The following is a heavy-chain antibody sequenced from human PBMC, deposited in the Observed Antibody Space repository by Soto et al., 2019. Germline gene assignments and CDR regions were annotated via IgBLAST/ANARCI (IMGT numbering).Heavy chain of an antibody. D-gene: IGHD2-2*01. CDR3: AKGCSSTSCPLYGMDV. Sequence: EVQLLESGGGLVQPGGSLRLSCAASGFTFSSYAMSWVRQAPGKGLEWVSAISGSGGSTYYADSVKGPFTISRDNSKNTPYLQMSRLGAEDTAVYYCAKGCSSTSCPLYGMDVWGQGTTVTVSS. V-gene: IGHV3-23*01. CDR1: GFTFSSYA. CDR2: ISGSGGST. J-gene: IGHJ6*02.